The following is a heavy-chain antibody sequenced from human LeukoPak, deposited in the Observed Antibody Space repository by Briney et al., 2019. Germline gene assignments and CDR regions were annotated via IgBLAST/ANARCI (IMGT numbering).Heavy chain of an antibody. Sequence: GGSLRLSCAASGFTFSSYEMNWVRQAPGKGLEWVSYISSSGSTIYYADSVKGRFTISRDNAKNSLYLQMNSLRAEDTAVYYWAREEVVPAAIDYWGQGTLVTVSS. CDR1: GFTFSSYE. CDR2: ISSSGSTI. V-gene: IGHV3-48*03. D-gene: IGHD2-2*01. J-gene: IGHJ4*02. CDR3: AREEVVPAAIDY.